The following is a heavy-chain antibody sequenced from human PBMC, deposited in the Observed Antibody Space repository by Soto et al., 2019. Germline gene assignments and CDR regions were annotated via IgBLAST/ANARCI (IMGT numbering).Heavy chain of an antibody. D-gene: IGHD2-21*02. V-gene: IGHV3-11*01. CDR3: ATAAILGHAAFDI. Sequence: GGSLRLSCAASGLSFSTYPMSWVRQAPGKGLEWVSYISSSGSTIYYAASVKGRFTISRDKAKNALYLQMNSLRAEDTAVYYCATAAILGHAAFDIWGQGTMVTVSS. CDR2: ISSSGSTI. CDR1: GLSFSTYP. J-gene: IGHJ3*02.